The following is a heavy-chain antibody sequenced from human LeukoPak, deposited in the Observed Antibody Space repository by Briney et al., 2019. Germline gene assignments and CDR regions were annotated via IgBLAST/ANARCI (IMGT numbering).Heavy chain of an antibody. D-gene: IGHD3-22*01. Sequence: SETLSLTCAVYGGSFSGYYWSWIRQAPGKGLEWIGEINHSGSTNYNPSLKSRVTISVSTSKNQFSLKLSSVTAADTAVYYCARGPHYYDSSGYYYSWFDPWGQGTLVTVSS. CDR2: INHSGST. V-gene: IGHV4-34*01. CDR3: ARGPHYYDSSGYYYSWFDP. CDR1: GGSFSGYY. J-gene: IGHJ5*02.